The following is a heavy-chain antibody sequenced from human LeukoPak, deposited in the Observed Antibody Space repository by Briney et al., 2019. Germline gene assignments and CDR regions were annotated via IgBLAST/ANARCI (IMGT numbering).Heavy chain of an antibody. J-gene: IGHJ5*02. CDR3: ARAEYSYGFRSACWFDP. D-gene: IGHD5-18*01. Sequence: GSLRLSCAASGFTFSSYWMHWVRQPPGKGLEWIGSIYYSGSTYYNPSLKSRVTISVDTSKNQFSLKLSSVTAADTAVYYCARAEYSYGFRSACWFDPWGQGTLVTVSS. CDR1: GFTFSSYW. V-gene: IGHV4-39*07. CDR2: IYYSGST.